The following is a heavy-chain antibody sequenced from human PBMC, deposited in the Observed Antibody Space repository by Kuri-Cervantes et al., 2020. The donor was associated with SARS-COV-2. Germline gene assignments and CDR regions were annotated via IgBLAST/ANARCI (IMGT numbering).Heavy chain of an antibody. D-gene: IGHD3-3*01. Sequence: SETLSLTCTVSGGSISSYYWSWIRQPPGKGLEWIGYIYYSGSTNYNPSLKSRVTISVDTSKNQFSLKLSSVTAADTAVYYCARGGRITIFGVVIKGRYYYGMDVWGQGTTVTVSS. CDR3: ARGGRITIFGVVIKGRYYYGMDV. CDR1: GGSISSYY. CDR2: IYYSGST. J-gene: IGHJ6*02. V-gene: IGHV4-59*12.